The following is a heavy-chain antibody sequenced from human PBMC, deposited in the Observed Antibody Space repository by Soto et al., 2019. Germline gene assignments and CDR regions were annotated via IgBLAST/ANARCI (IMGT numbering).Heavy chain of an antibody. J-gene: IGHJ4*02. Sequence: PGGSLRLSCAASGFTFSSYAMSWVRQTPGKGLEWVSTLSGSGGTTYYADSVKGQFTISRDNSKSTLYLQMNSLRAEDTAVYYCAKEDISGYYPLFDCWGQGTLVTV. V-gene: IGHV3-23*01. CDR2: LSGSGGTT. CDR3: AKEDISGYYPLFDC. CDR1: GFTFSSYA. D-gene: IGHD3-22*01.